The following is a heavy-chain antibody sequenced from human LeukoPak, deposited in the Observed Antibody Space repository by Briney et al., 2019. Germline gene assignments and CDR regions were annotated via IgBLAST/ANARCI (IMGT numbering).Heavy chain of an antibody. CDR1: GYTFTGYY. Sequence: ASVKVSCKDSGYTFTGYYMHWVRQAPGQGLEWMGWINPNSGGTNYAQKFHGMVTMTRDTSISTAYMELSRLRSDDTAVYYCARDLGDVVVPAAPYNWFDPWGQGTLVTVSS. J-gene: IGHJ5*02. V-gene: IGHV1-2*02. CDR2: INPNSGGT. CDR3: ARDLGDVVVPAAPYNWFDP. D-gene: IGHD2-2*01.